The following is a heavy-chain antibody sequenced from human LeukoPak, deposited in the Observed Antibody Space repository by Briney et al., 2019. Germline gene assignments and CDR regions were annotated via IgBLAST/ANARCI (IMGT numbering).Heavy chain of an antibody. J-gene: IGHJ6*02. CDR2: ISGSGGST. CDR1: GFTFSSYA. D-gene: IGHD3-22*01. V-gene: IGHV3-23*01. Sequence: GGSLRLSCAASGFTFSSYAMSWVRQAPGKGLEWVSAISGSGGSTYYADSVKGRFTISRDNSKNTLYLQMNSLRAEDTAVYYCARVGDSSGYFYYYYGVDVWGQGTTVTVSS. CDR3: ARVGDSSGYFYYYYGVDV.